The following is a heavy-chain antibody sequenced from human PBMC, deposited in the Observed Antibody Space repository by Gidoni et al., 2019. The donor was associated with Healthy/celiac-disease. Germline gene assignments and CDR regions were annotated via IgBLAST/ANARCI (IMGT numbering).Heavy chain of an antibody. Sequence: QVQLQQWGAGLWKPSETLSLTRAVYGGSFSGYYWSWIRQPPGKGLEWIGEINHSGSTNYNPSLKSRVTISVDTSKNQFALKLSSVTAADTAVYYCARGGYSYGYGGFGWFDPWGQGTLVTVSS. CDR2: INHSGST. CDR1: GGSFSGYY. D-gene: IGHD5-18*01. CDR3: ARGGYSYGYGGFGWFDP. V-gene: IGHV4-34*01. J-gene: IGHJ5*02.